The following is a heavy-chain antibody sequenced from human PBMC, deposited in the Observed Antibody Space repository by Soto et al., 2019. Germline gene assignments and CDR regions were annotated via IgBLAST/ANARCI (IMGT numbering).Heavy chain of an antibody. CDR1: GYTFTSYG. CDR3: ARDRLYCSGGSFDGGY. Sequence: GASVKVSCKASGYTFTSYGISWVRQAPGQGLEWMGWISAYNGNTNYAQKLQGRVTMTTDTSTSTAYMELRSLRSDDTAVYYCARDRLYCSGGSFDGGYWGKGTLVTVSS. V-gene: IGHV1-18*01. D-gene: IGHD2-15*01. J-gene: IGHJ4*02. CDR2: ISAYNGNT.